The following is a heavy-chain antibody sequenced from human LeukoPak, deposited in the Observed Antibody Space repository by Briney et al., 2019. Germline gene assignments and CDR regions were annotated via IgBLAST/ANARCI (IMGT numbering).Heavy chain of an antibody. CDR1: GFTFSSYA. Sequence: PGGSLRLSCAASGFTFSSYAMSWVRQAPGKGLEWVSAISGSGGSTYYADSVKGRFTISRDNSKNTLYLQMNSLRAEDTAVYYCAKDRVHFIVVVPAAAEYYFDYWGQGTLVTVSS. V-gene: IGHV3-23*01. J-gene: IGHJ4*02. CDR2: ISGSGGST. D-gene: IGHD2-2*01. CDR3: AKDRVHFIVVVPAAAEYYFDY.